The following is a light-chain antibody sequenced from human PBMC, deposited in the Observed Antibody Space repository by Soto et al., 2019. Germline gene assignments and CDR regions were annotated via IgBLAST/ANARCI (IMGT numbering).Light chain of an antibody. V-gene: IGKV3-11*01. J-gene: IGKJ4*01. Sequence: EIVLTQSPATLSSSAGERATLSCRASQSISTYLAWYQQKLGQAPRLLIFDASSRATGIPARFSGSGSGTDFTLTISSLEPEDFAVYYCQDRSHWPPPFGGGTKVEIK. CDR1: QSISTY. CDR3: QDRSHWPPP. CDR2: DAS.